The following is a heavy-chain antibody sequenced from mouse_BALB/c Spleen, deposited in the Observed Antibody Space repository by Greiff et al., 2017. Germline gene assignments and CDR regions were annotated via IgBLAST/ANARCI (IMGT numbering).Heavy chain of an antibody. CDR3: ARSLYYGSTMDY. J-gene: IGHJ4*01. D-gene: IGHD1-1*01. CDR1: GFSLTSYG. V-gene: IGHV2-2*02. CDR2: IWSGGST. Sequence: QVQLQQSGPGLVQPSQSLSITCTVSGFSLTSYGVHWVRQSPGKGLEWLGVIWSGGSTDYNAAFISRLSISKDNSKSQVFFKMNSLQANDTAIYYCARSLYYGSTMDYWGQGTSVTVSS.